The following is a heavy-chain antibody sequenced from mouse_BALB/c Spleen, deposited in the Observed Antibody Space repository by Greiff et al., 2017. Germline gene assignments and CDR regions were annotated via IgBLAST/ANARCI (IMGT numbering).Heavy chain of an antibody. CDR2: IYPGDGDT. J-gene: IGHJ2*01. Sequence: QVQLQQSGPELVKPGASVKISCKASGYAFSSSWMNWVKQRPGQGLEWIGRIYPGDGDTNYNGKFKGKATLTADKSSSTAYMQLSSLTSVDSAVYFCARDEDYDGDFDYWGQGTTLTVSS. CDR3: ARDEDYDGDFDY. V-gene: IGHV1-82*01. CDR1: GYAFSSSW. D-gene: IGHD2-4*01.